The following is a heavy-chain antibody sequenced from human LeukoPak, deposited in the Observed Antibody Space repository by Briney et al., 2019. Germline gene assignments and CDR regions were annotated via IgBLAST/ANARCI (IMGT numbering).Heavy chain of an antibody. Sequence: GGSLRLSCAASGFTFSDYYMSWIRQAPGKGLEWVSYISSGSRYIDYADSVEGRFTISRDNAKNSVYLQMTSLRAEDTAVYYCARGDGVYVYWGQGTLVTVSS. V-gene: IGHV3-11*05. CDR2: ISSGSRYI. CDR3: ARGDGVYVY. D-gene: IGHD5/OR15-5a*01. J-gene: IGHJ4*02. CDR1: GFTFSDYY.